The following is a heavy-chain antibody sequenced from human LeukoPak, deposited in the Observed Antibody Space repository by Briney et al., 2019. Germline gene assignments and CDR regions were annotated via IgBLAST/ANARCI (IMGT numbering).Heavy chain of an antibody. V-gene: IGHV3-21*01. Sequence: PGGSLRLSCAASGFTFSSYTMNWVRQAPGKGLEWVSSISSGSSYMYYADSVKGRFTISRDNAKNSLYLQMNSLRAEDTAVYYCARDRYYDSLAVQGWFDPWGQGTLVTVSS. J-gene: IGHJ5*02. CDR1: GFTFSSYT. CDR2: ISSGSSYM. D-gene: IGHD3-9*01. CDR3: ARDRYYDSLAVQGWFDP.